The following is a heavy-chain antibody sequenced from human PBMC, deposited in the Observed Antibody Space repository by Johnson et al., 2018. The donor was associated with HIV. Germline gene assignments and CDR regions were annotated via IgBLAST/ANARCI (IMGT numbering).Heavy chain of an antibody. CDR3: TRAWGWELSQTPAFDI. Sequence: VQLVESGGGVVQPGRSLRLSCAASGFSFSDYWMTWVRQAPGKGLEWVANIKQDGSEKYYGGTTEYAASVKGRFTISRVDSKSIAYLQMNSLKIEDTAVYYCTRAWGWELSQTPAFDIWGQGTMVTVSS. J-gene: IGHJ3*02. V-gene: IGHV3-49*04. CDR1: GFSFSDYW. CDR2: IKQDGSEKYYGGTT. D-gene: IGHD3-16*02.